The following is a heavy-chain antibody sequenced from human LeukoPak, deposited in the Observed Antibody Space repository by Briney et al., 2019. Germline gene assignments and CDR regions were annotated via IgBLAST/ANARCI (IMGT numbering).Heavy chain of an antibody. Sequence: GGSLRLSCAASGFIFSSYSMNWVRQAPGKGLEWLSYISGSSSNYIYYADSVKGRFTISRDNAKNALYLQMNSLRDQDTAVYYCARAGQYQLLFVAFDIWGQGTIVTVSS. CDR2: ISGSSSNYI. CDR3: ARAGQYQLLFVAFDI. J-gene: IGHJ3*02. D-gene: IGHD2-2*01. V-gene: IGHV3-48*02. CDR1: GFIFSSYS.